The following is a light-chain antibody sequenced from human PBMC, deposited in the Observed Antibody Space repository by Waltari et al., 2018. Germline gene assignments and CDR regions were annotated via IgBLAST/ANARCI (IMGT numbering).Light chain of an antibody. CDR2: DAS. Sequence: AIQLTQSPSSLSASVGDKVTITCRASEGISTYLAWYQQQPGKAPKLLIYDASSLESGVPSRFSGSGSGTEFTLTISSLQPDDFATYYCQQYNSYSFGPGTKVDIK. CDR3: QQYNSYS. CDR1: EGISTY. J-gene: IGKJ3*01. V-gene: IGKV1-13*02.